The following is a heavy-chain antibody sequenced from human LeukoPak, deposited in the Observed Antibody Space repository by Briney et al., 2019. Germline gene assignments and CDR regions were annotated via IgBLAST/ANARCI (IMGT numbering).Heavy chain of an antibody. J-gene: IGHJ3*02. V-gene: IGHV3-23*01. CDR3: ANQFIAAAGNSIDDAFDI. D-gene: IGHD6-13*01. CDR1: GFTFSSYA. Sequence: GGSLRLSCAASGFTFSSYAMSWVRQAPGKGLEWVSAISGNGGSTYYADSVKGRFTISRDNSKNTLYLQMNSLRAEDTAVYYCANQFIAAAGNSIDDAFDIWGQGTMVT. CDR2: ISGNGGST.